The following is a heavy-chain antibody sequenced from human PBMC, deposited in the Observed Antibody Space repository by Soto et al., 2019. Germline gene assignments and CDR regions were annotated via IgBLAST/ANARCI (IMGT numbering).Heavy chain of an antibody. CDR2: IDWDDDK. J-gene: IGHJ6*02. CDR1: GFSLSTSGMG. CDR3: ARSYSSSAPDYYYGMDV. V-gene: IGHV2-70*01. D-gene: IGHD6-6*01. Sequence: SGPTLVNPTPPLTLTCTFSGFSLSTSGMGVGWIRKPPGKALEWLALIDWDDDKYYSTSLKTRLAISKDTSKNQVVLTMTNMDPVDTATYYCARSYSSSAPDYYYGMDVWGQGTTVTVSS.